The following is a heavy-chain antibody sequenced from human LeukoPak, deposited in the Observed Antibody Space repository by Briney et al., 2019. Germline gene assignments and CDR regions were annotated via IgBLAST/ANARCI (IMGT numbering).Heavy chain of an antibody. CDR1: GYSISSGYY. CDR3: ARHCPNWGIND. CDR2: IYHSGST. D-gene: IGHD7-27*01. Sequence: SETLSLTCAVSGYSISSGYYWGWIRQPPGKGLEWIGSIYHSGSTYYNPSLKSRVTISVDTSKNQFSPKLSSVTAADTTVYCRARHCPNWGINDWGQGTLVTVSS. J-gene: IGHJ1*01. V-gene: IGHV4-38-2*01.